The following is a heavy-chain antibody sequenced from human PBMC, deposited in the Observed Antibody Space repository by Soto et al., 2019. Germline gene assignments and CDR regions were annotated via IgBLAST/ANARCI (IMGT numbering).Heavy chain of an antibody. CDR2: IYYSGST. D-gene: IGHD3-10*01. CDR3: ARGDGSGSFDWFDP. CDR1: GGSISSYY. Sequence: PSETLSLTCTVSGGSISSYYWSWIRQPPGKGLEWIGYIYYSGSTNYNPSLKSRVTISVDTSKNQFSLKLSSVTAADTAVYYCARGDGSGSFDWFDPWGQGTLVTVSS. V-gene: IGHV4-59*01. J-gene: IGHJ5*02.